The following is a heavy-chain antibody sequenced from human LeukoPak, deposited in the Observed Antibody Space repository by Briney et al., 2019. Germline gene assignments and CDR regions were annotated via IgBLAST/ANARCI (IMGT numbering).Heavy chain of an antibody. CDR1: GYTFTGYY. D-gene: IGHD3-22*01. J-gene: IGHJ6*02. V-gene: IGHV1-2*02. CDR3: ARGPHYYDSSGRMDV. Sequence: ASVKVSCKASGYTFTGYYMHWVRQAPGQGLEWMGWINPNSGGTNYAQKFQGRVTMTRDTSISPAYMELSRLRSDDTAVYYCARGPHYYDSSGRMDVWGQGTTVTVSS. CDR2: INPNSGGT.